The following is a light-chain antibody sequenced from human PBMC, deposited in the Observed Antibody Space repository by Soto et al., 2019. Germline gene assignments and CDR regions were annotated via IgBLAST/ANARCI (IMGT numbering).Light chain of an antibody. J-gene: IGKJ1*01. Sequence: DIQMTQSPSTLSASVGDRVTITCRASQSISSWLAWYQQKPGKAPKLLIYDASSLESGVPSRFSGSGSETEFYLTISSLQPDDFATYYCQQYNSYTTWTYGQGTKVEIK. V-gene: IGKV1-5*01. CDR2: DAS. CDR1: QSISSW. CDR3: QQYNSYTTWT.